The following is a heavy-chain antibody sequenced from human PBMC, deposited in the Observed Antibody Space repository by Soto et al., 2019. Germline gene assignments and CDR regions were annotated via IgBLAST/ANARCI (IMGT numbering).Heavy chain of an antibody. CDR2: SYYNGST. CDR1: GGSISSGSYY. CDR3: ATDPRGVATTFYYGMDF. J-gene: IGHJ6*02. Sequence: QVQLQESGPGLVKPSQTLSLTCTVSGGSISSGSYYWSWIRQYSGKGLEWIGYSYYNGSTYYKQALKGRVTISVATSKKRYPLKLSSVTAADTAVYYSATDPRGVATTFYYGMDFWGQGTTVTVSS. D-gene: IGHD3-3*01. V-gene: IGHV4-31*03.